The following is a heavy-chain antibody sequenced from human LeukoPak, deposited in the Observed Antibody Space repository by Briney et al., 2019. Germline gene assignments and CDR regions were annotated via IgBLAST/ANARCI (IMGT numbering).Heavy chain of an antibody. CDR2: IYYSGST. Sequence: SETLSLTCTVSGGSISSYYWSWIRQPPGKGLEWIGYIYYSGSTNYNPSLKSRVTISVDTSKNQFSLKLSSVTAADTAVYYCARHDDFVGAIDYWGQGTLVTVSS. J-gene: IGHJ4*02. CDR3: ARHDDFVGAIDY. D-gene: IGHD1-26*01. V-gene: IGHV4-59*08. CDR1: GGSISSYY.